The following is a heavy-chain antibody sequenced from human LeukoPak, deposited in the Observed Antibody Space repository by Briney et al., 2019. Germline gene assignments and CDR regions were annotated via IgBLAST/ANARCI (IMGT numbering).Heavy chain of an antibody. D-gene: IGHD5-12*01. CDR1: GYTLSDYG. Sequence: ASVKVSCKASGYTLSDYGISWVRQAPGQGLEWMGWVNLYNGNTKYADKVQGRLTMTRETPPSTAYMEVRSLSTDDTAIYYCVRTRRSIVATIFDYWGQGALITVSS. CDR2: VNLYNGNT. V-gene: IGHV1-18*01. J-gene: IGHJ4*02. CDR3: VRTRRSIVATIFDY.